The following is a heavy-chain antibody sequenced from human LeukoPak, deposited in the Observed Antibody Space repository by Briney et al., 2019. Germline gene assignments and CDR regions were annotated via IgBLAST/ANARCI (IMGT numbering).Heavy chain of an antibody. CDR3: ARCPRLHDYGAYGVGTKFEYNWFDP. D-gene: IGHD4-17*01. J-gene: IGHJ5*02. CDR1: YESFSHYF. V-gene: IGHV4-34*01. CDR2: INDNGDT. Sequence: SETVSLTCAVYYESFSHYFWSWIRQPPGKGLEWIGEINDNGDTNYNPSLKSRVTISVDTSRDRFSLQLTSVTVADTAVYYCARCPRLHDYGAYGVGTKFEYNWFDPWGQGTLVTVSS.